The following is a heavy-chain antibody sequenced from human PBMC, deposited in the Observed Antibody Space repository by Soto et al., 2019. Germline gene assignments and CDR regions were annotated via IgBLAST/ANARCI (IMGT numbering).Heavy chain of an antibody. D-gene: IGHD4-17*01. J-gene: IGHJ2*01. CDR3: AKDASVTTWVDWYFDL. CDR1: GFTFDDYA. CDR2: ISWNSGSI. Sequence: DVQLVESGGGLVQPGRSLRLSCAASGFTFDDYAMHWVRQAPGKGLEWVSGISWNSGSIGYADSVKGRFTISRDNAKNSLYLQMNSLRAEDTALYYCAKDASVTTWVDWYFDLWGRGTLVTVSS. V-gene: IGHV3-9*01.